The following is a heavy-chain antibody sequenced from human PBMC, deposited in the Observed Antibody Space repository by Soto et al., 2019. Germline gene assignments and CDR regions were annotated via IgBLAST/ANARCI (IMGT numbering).Heavy chain of an antibody. CDR1: GGSFSGYY. V-gene: IGHV4-34*01. CDR2: INHSGST. CDR3: ARGRGVWGSYRYTASPYYFDY. D-gene: IGHD3-16*02. J-gene: IGHJ4*02. Sequence: QVQLQQWGAGLLKPSETLSLTCAVYGGSFSGYYWSWIRQPPGKGLEWIGEINHSGSTNYNPSLKSRVTISVDTSKNQFSLKLSSVTAADTAVYYCARGRGVWGSYRYTASPYYFDYWGQGTLVTVS.